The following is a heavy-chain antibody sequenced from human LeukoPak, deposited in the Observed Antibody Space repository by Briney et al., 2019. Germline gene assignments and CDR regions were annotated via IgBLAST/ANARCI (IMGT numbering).Heavy chain of an antibody. J-gene: IGHJ6*02. Sequence: PGGSLRLSCAASGVTFERHTMHWVRQPPGKGPEWVSLIGWDGTNIDYADSVKGRFTISRDNSKNFVYLQMHSLRTEDTALYYCTKDMEWGMDVWGQGTTVIVSS. CDR3: TKDMEWGMDV. CDR2: IGWDGTNI. V-gene: IGHV3-43*01. CDR1: GVTFERHT. D-gene: IGHD3-3*01.